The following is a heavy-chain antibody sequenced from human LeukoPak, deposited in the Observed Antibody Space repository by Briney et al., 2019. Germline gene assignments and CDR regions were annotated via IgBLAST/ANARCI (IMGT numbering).Heavy chain of an antibody. V-gene: IGHV3-66*01. J-gene: IGHJ6*03. CDR1: GFTVSSNY. Sequence: QTGGSLRLSCAASGFTVSSNYMSWVRQAPGKGLEWVSVIYSGGSTYYADSVKGRFTISRDNSKNTLYLQMNSLRAEDTAVYYCARASEPGSGWYGYYYYYYMDVWGRGTTVTISS. CDR2: IYSGGST. CDR3: ARASEPGSGWYGYYYYYYMDV. D-gene: IGHD6-19*01.